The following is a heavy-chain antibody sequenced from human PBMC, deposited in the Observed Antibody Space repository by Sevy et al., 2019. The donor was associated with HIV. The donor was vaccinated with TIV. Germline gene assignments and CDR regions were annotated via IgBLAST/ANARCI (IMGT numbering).Heavy chain of an antibody. D-gene: IGHD1-26*01. V-gene: IGHV3-30*18. J-gene: IGHJ6*02. Sequence: GGSLRLSCIGSGFSFSYYGIHWVRQSPGKGLDWVALISHDGINEYYAVSVKGRFTISMDNSKNTVYLEMNSLRNEDTAIYFCANAYSGSYSHSYLYALDVWGQGTTVTVSS. CDR1: GFSFSYYG. CDR2: ISHDGINE. CDR3: ANAYSGSYSHSYLYALDV.